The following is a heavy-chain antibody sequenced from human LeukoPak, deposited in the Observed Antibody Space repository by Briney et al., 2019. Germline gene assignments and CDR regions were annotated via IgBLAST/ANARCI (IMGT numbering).Heavy chain of an antibody. CDR3: AKGPLIEVAGTTWDY. D-gene: IGHD6-19*01. Sequence: GGSLRLSCAASGVTFSSYAMGWVRQFPGKGLEWVSAISGSGGSTYYADSVKGRFTISRDNSKNTPHLQMNSLRAEDTAVYYCAKGPLIEVAGTTWDYWGQGTLVTVSS. CDR2: ISGSGGST. J-gene: IGHJ4*02. CDR1: GVTFSSYA. V-gene: IGHV3-23*01.